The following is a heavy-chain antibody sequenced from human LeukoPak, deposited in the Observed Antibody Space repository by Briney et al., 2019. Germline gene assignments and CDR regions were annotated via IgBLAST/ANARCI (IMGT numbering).Heavy chain of an antibody. V-gene: IGHV1-18*01. J-gene: IGHJ4*02. D-gene: IGHD3-22*01. CDR2: ISAYNGNT. CDR1: GYTFTSYG. Sequence: GASVKVSCKASGYTFTSYGISWVRQAPGQGLEWMGWISAYNGNTNYAQKFQGRVTMTTDTSTSTAYMELRSLRSDDTAVYYCARGAKYYYDSSGYSRYYFDYWGQGTLVTVSS. CDR3: ARGAKYYYDSSGYSRYYFDY.